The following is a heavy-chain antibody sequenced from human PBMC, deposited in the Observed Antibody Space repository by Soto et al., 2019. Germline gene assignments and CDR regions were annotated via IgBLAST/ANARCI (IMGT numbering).Heavy chain of an antibody. J-gene: IGHJ6*02. D-gene: IGHD6-19*01. Sequence: TLSLTCAVSGGSISSPGYYWTWIRQHPGKGLEWIGYIYYSGGTSYNPSLNSRLAISVDASKNHFSLKLSSVTAADTAVYYCARDPGYSSGWYLDVWGQGTPVTVSS. CDR2: IYYSGGT. CDR1: GGSISSPGYY. V-gene: IGHV4-31*11. CDR3: ARDPGYSSGWYLDV.